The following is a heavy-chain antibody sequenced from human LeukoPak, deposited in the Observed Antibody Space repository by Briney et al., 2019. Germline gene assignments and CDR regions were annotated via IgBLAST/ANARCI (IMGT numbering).Heavy chain of an antibody. V-gene: IGHV1-24*01. CDR2: FDPEDGET. Sequence: GASVKVSCKVSGYTLTELSMHWVRQAPGKGLEWMGGFDPEDGETIYAQKFQGRVTMTEDTSTDTAYMELSSLRSEDTAVYYCATEGYCSSTSCYRSFDYWGQGTLVTVSS. J-gene: IGHJ4*02. CDR3: ATEGYCSSTSCYRSFDY. D-gene: IGHD2-2*01. CDR1: GYTLTELS.